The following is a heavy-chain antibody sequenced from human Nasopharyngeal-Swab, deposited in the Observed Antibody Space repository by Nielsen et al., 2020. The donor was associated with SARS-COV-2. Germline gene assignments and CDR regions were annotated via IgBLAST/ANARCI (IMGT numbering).Heavy chain of an antibody. Sequence: GESLKISCSASGFTFISYAMSCVRQAPGQGLEWVSAISGSGGSTYYADSVKGRFTISRDNSKNTLYLQMNSLRAEDTAVYYCAKGHSSSWPDYYYYGMDVWGQGTTVTVSS. CDR1: GFTFISYA. CDR3: AKGHSSSWPDYYYYGMDV. CDR2: ISGSGGST. J-gene: IGHJ6*02. D-gene: IGHD6-13*01. V-gene: IGHV3-23*01.